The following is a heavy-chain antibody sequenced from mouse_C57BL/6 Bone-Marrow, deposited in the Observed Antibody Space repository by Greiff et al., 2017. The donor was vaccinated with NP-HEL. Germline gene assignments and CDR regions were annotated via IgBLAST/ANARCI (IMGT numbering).Heavy chain of an antibody. D-gene: IGHD1-1*01. Sequence: EVQLVESGGGLVKPGGSLKLSCAASGFTFSSYAMSWVRQTPEKRLEWVATISGGGGNTYYPDSVKGRFTISRDNAKNTLYLQMSSLRSEDTALYYCARQHYGSSPAWFAYWGQGTLVTVSA. CDR1: GFTFSSYA. CDR2: ISGGGGNT. V-gene: IGHV5-9*01. J-gene: IGHJ3*01. CDR3: ARQHYGSSPAWFAY.